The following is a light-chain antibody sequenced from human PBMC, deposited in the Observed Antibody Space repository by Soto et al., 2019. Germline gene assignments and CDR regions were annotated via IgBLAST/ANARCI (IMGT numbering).Light chain of an antibody. Sequence: QTVVTQEPSFSVSPGRTVTLTCGLSSGSVSTSYYPSWYQQTPGQAPRTLIYSTNTRSSGVPDRFSGSILGNKAALTITGVQADDEADYYCALYMGSGIWVFGGGTKVTVL. CDR3: ALYMGSGIWV. V-gene: IGLV8-61*01. J-gene: IGLJ3*02. CDR1: SGSVSTSYY. CDR2: STN.